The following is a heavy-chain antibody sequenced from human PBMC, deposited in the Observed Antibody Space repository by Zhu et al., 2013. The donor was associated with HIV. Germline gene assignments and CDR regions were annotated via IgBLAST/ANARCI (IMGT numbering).Heavy chain of an antibody. Sequence: QVQLQESGPGLVKPSGTLSLTCGVSGGSISSTNWWSWVRQPPGKGLEWIGEIYHSGNTNYNPSLRSRVTISIDTSKNQFSLKLSSVTAADTAVYYCARVPRRRQLPDYWGQGTLVTVSS. D-gene: IGHD1-26*01. CDR3: ARVPRRRQLPDY. CDR1: GGSISSTNW. CDR2: IYHSGNT. V-gene: IGHV4-4*02. J-gene: IGHJ4*02.